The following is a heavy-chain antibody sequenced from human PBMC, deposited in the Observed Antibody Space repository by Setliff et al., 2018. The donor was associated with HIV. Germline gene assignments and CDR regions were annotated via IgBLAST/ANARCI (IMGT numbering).Heavy chain of an antibody. J-gene: IGHJ4*02. D-gene: IGHD3-22*01. CDR3: ARHSGLGGYYSPFDY. CDR2: ISHRGDL. CDR1: GDSITRSRYW. Sequence: SETLSLTCNVSGDSITRSRYWWGWIRQSPGKGLQWFADISHRGDLAYRESLKRRLTISRDTSKNQISLKPSSVTAADTTVYYCARHSGLGGYYSPFDYWGPGTLVTVSS. V-gene: IGHV4-39*01.